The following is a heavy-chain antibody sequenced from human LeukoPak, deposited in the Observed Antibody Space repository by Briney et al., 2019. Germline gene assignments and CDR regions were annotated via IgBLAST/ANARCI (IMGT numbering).Heavy chain of an antibody. CDR1: GFIFSTYG. D-gene: IGHD2-21*02. CDR2: VSNDGSNK. CDR3: AKDRCRLGDCYFDY. V-gene: IGHV3-30*18. J-gene: IGHJ4*02. Sequence: GRSLRLSCAASGFIFSTYGMHWVRQAPGKGLEWVAVVSNDGSNKYYADSVKGRFTISRDNSKNTLYLQMNSLRGEDTAVYYCAKDRCRLGDCYFDYWGRGTLVTVSS.